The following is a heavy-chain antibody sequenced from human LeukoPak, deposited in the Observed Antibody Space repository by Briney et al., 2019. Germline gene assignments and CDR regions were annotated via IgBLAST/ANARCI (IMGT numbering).Heavy chain of an antibody. V-gene: IGHV4-61*01. D-gene: IGHD3-10*01. CDR3: ARDLWGSGSYYSGAGPMDV. CDR1: GGSVSSGSYY. CDR2: IYYSGST. Sequence: SETLSLTCTVSGGSVSSGSYYWSWIRQPPGKGLEWIGYIYYSGSTNYNPSLKSRVTISVDTSKNQFSLKLSSVTAADTAVYYCARDLWGSGSYYSGAGPMDVWGKETTVTVSS. J-gene: IGHJ6*03.